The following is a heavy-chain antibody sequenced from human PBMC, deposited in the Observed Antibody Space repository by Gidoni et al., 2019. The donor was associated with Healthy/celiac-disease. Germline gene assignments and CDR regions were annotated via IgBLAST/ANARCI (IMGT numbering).Heavy chain of an antibody. V-gene: IGHV3-15*01. J-gene: IGHJ4*02. Sequence: WVGRIKSKNDGGTTDYAAPVKGRFTISRDDSKNTLYLQMNSLKTEDTAVYYCTAVGWASWGQGTLVTVSS. CDR3: TAVGWAS. D-gene: IGHD1-26*01. CDR2: IKSKNDGGTT.